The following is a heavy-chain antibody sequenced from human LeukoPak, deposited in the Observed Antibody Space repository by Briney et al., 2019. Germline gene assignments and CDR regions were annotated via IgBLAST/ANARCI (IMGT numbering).Heavy chain of an antibody. CDR1: GFTFSSYE. CDR2: ISSSGYTT. Sequence: GGSLRLSCAASGFTFSSYEMNWVRQAPGKGLEWVSYISSSGYTTDSADSVKGRFTISRDNAKNSPYLQMNSLRAEDTAVYYCARDRGGWYRDSFDIWGQGTMVTVSS. J-gene: IGHJ3*02. CDR3: ARDRGGWYRDSFDI. D-gene: IGHD6-19*01. V-gene: IGHV3-48*03.